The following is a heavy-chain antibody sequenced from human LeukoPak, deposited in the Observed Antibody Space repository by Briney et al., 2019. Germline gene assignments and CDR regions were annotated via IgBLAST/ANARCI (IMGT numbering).Heavy chain of an antibody. J-gene: IGHJ4*02. CDR2: IYYSGGT. Sequence: SETLSLTCTVSGDSISSSSYYWGWIRQPPGKGLEWIGSIYYSGGTYYNPSLKSRVTISVDTSKNQFSLKLSSVTAADTALYYCARYSTAAANFDYWGQGSLVTVSS. V-gene: IGHV4-39*01. CDR3: ARYSTAAANFDY. D-gene: IGHD6-13*01. CDR1: GDSISSSSYY.